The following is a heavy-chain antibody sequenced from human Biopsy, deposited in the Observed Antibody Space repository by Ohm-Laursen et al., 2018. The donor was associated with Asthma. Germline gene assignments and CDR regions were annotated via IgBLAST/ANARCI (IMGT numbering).Heavy chain of an antibody. Sequence: GSSVKVSCKAPGGTFSNFAISWVRQAPGQGLEWLGGIMTVFGTTNYAQKFQGRVTITADGSTSTAYMEVTSLRSGDTAIYYCARCQVGYSSGWSLLLKKIYYSGMDVWGQGTAVTVSS. CDR2: IMTVFGTT. D-gene: IGHD6-19*01. CDR1: GGTFSNFA. CDR3: ARCQVGYSSGWSLLLKKIYYSGMDV. J-gene: IGHJ6*02. V-gene: IGHV1-69*01.